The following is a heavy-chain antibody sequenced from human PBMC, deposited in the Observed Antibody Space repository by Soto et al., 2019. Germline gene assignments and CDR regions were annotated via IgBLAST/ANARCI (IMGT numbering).Heavy chain of an antibody. D-gene: IGHD4-17*01. CDR2: INSSGGST. V-gene: IGHV3-23*01. J-gene: IGHJ4*02. CDR1: GFTFSKYA. CDR3: AKLTYGDPVDY. Sequence: EVQLLESGGGLVQPGGSLRLSCAASGFTFSKYAMKWVRQAPGKGLEWVSTINSSGGSTSYADSVKGRFTISRDNSENTLYLQMNSLRAEDTAVYYCAKLTYGDPVDYWGQGTLVTVSS.